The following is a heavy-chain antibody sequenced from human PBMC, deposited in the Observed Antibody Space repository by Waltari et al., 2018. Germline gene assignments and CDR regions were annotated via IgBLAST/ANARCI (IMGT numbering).Heavy chain of an antibody. CDR1: GGTFSSYA. CDR3: ARNLDCSGGSCYSAYDP. CDR2: TIPIFGTA. D-gene: IGHD2-15*01. J-gene: IGHJ5*02. V-gene: IGHV1-69*05. Sequence: QVQLVQSGAEVKKPGSSVKVSCKASGGTFSSYAISWVRQATGQGLELMGGTIPIFGTANYAQKSQGRVTITTAESTSTAYRELSSLRSEDTAVYYCARNLDCSGGSCYSAYDPWGQGTLVTVSS.